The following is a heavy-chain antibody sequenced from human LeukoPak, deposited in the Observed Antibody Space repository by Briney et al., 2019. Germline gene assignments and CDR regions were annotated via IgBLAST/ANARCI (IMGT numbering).Heavy chain of an antibody. CDR2: ISAYNGNT. Sequence: ASVKVSCKASGYTFTSYSLNWVRQAPGQGLEWMGWISAYNGNTKYAQKVQGRVTMTTDTSTSTAYMELRSLRSDDTAVYYCARGLGGSGSYFLTFDYWGQGTLVTVSS. D-gene: IGHD1-26*01. CDR1: GYTFTSYS. J-gene: IGHJ4*02. V-gene: IGHV1-18*01. CDR3: ARGLGGSGSYFLTFDY.